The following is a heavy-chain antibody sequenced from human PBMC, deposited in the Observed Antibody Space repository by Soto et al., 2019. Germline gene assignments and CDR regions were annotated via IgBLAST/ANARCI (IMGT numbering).Heavy chain of an antibody. D-gene: IGHD4-17*01. V-gene: IGHV4-59*08. CDR2: IYYSGST. CDR3: ARPATDGDKDDY. J-gene: IGHJ4*02. Sequence: PSETLSLTCTVSGGSISSYYWSWIRQPPGKGLEWIGYIYYSGSTNYNPSLKSRVTISVDTSKNQFSLKLSSVTAADTAVYYCARPATDGDKDDYWGQGTLVTVSS. CDR1: GGSISSYY.